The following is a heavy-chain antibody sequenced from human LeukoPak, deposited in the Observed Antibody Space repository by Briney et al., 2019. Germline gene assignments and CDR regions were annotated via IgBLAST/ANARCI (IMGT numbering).Heavy chain of an antibody. CDR2: IGYDGSNK. Sequence: PGGSLRLSCAAPGFTFSSYGMNGFRQAPAKGLEGGQVIGYDGSNKYYADSVKGRFTISRDNSKNTLYLQMNSLRAEDTAVYYCAKDGGRYYDSSGYAKYWGQGTLVTVSS. CDR3: AKDGGRYYDSSGYAKY. D-gene: IGHD3-22*01. CDR1: GFTFSSYG. J-gene: IGHJ4*02. V-gene: IGHV3-33*06.